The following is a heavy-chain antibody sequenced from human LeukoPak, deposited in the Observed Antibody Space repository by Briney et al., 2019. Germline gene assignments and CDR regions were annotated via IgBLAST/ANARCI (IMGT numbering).Heavy chain of an antibody. V-gene: IGHV4-30-2*05. CDR3: ARGYYDSSGYYYLRGYYFDY. Sequence: KSSETLSLTCAVSGGSISSGGYSWSWIRQPPGKGLEWIGYIYYSGSTYYNPSLKSRVTISVDTSKNQFSLKLSSVTAADTAVYYCARGYYDSSGYYYLRGYYFDYWGQGTLVTVSS. CDR1: GGSISSGGYS. D-gene: IGHD3-22*01. J-gene: IGHJ4*02. CDR2: IYYSGST.